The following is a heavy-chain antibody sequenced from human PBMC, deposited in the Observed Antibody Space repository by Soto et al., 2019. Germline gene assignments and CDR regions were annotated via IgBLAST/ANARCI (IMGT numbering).Heavy chain of an antibody. Sequence: GASVKVSCKASGGTFSSYTISWGRQAPGQGLEWMGRIIPILGIANYAQKFQGRVTITADKSTSTAYMELSSLRSEDTAVYYFASYGSGSYATFDYWGQGTLVTVSS. V-gene: IGHV1-69*02. CDR3: ASYGSGSYATFDY. D-gene: IGHD3-10*01. CDR2: IIPILGIA. CDR1: GGTFSSYT. J-gene: IGHJ4*02.